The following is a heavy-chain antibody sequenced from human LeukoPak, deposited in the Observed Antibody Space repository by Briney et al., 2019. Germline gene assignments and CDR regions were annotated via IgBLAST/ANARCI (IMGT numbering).Heavy chain of an antibody. D-gene: IGHD4-23*01. V-gene: IGHV3-30*03. CDR2: ISYDGNKK. J-gene: IGHJ4*02. CDR1: GFAFSSYG. Sequence: GGSLRLSCAASGFAFSSYGMHWVRQAPGKGLEWVAVISYDGNKKQYADSVKGRFTISRDNSKNTLYLQMNSLRAEDTAVYYCARGARKGDDYGGYYWGQGTLVTVSS. CDR3: ARGARKGDDYGGYY.